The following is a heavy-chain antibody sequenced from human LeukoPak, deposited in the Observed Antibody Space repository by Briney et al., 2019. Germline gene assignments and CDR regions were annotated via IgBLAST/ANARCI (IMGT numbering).Heavy chain of an antibody. D-gene: IGHD3-10*01. Sequence: ASETLSLTCAVYGGSFSGYYWSWIRQPPGKGLEWIGEINHSGCTNYNPSLKSRVTISVDTSKNQFSLKLSSVTAADTAVYYCGRAPHYYGSGGYDPPQAFDYWGQGTLVTVSS. CDR3: GRAPHYYGSGGYDPPQAFDY. J-gene: IGHJ4*02. CDR1: GGSFSGYY. CDR2: INHSGCT. V-gene: IGHV4-34*01.